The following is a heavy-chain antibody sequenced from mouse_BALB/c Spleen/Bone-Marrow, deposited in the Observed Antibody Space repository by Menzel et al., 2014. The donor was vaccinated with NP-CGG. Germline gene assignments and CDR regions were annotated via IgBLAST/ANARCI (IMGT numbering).Heavy chain of an antibody. CDR3: ARRVITTGPGFAY. V-gene: IGHV1S135*01. D-gene: IGHD2-4*01. CDR2: IDPFNGVT. CDR1: GYSFTNYY. J-gene: IGHJ3*01. Sequence: EVQLQESGPELMKPGASVKISCKASGYSFTNYYIHWVKQSHGKSLEWIGYIDPFNGVTTYNQKFKGKATLTVDKSSNTAYMHLSSLTSEDSAVFYCARRVITTGPGFAYWGQGTQVTVSA.